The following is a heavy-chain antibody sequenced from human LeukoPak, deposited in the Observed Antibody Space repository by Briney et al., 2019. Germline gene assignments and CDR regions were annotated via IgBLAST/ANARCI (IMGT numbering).Heavy chain of an antibody. CDR2: FFLKGST. J-gene: IGHJ4*02. CDR1: GGSISSYY. D-gene: IGHD2-2*01. Sequence: SETLSLTCTVSGGSISSYYWSWIRQPPGKGLEWIGSFFLKGSTYYNPSLRSRVTISVDTSKNQFSLTLSSVTAADTAVYYCARVARCTSCFDVDYWGQGTLVTVSS. CDR3: ARVARCTSCFDVDY. V-gene: IGHV4-38-2*02.